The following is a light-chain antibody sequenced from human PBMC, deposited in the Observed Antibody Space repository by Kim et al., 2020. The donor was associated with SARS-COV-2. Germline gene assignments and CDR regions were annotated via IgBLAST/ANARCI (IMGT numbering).Light chain of an antibody. CDR1: QSVSSN. V-gene: IGKV3-15*01. CDR2: GAS. CDR3: QQYNNWPPLT. Sequence: SPGERATLYCRASQSVSSNLAWYQQKPGQAPRLLIYGASTRATGIPARFSGSGSGTEFTLTTSSLQSKDFAVYYCQQYNNWPPLTFGGGTKVDIK. J-gene: IGKJ4*01.